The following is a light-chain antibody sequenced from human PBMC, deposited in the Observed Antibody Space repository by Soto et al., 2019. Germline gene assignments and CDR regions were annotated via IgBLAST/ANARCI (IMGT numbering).Light chain of an antibody. CDR1: QSVSSSY. CDR3: HQYGSSHT. J-gene: IGKJ5*01. CDR2: GAS. V-gene: IGKV3-20*01. Sequence: EIVLTQSPGTLSLSPGERATLSCRASQSVSSSYLAWYQQKPGQAPRLLIYGASSRATGIPDRFSGSESGTDLTLTISRLEPEDFAVYYCHQYGSSHTFGQGTRLEIK.